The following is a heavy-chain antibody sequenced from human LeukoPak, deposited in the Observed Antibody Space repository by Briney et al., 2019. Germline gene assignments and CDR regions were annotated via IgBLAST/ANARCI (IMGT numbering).Heavy chain of an antibody. D-gene: IGHD6-19*01. CDR3: ASTGIAVAGRVDY. CDR2: INHSGST. V-gene: IGHV4-34*01. CDR1: GGSFSGYY. J-gene: IGHJ4*02. Sequence: KPSETLSLTCAVYGGSFSGYYWSWIRQPPGKGLEWIGEINHSGSTNYNPSLKSRVTIPVDTSKNQFSLKLSSVTAADTAVYYCASTGIAVAGRVDYWGQGTLVTVSS.